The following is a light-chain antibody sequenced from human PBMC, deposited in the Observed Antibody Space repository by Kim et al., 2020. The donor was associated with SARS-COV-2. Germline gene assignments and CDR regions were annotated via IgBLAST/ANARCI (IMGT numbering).Light chain of an antibody. J-gene: IGKJ2*01. V-gene: IGKV4-1*01. CDR1: QSVLYSSNNKSY. Sequence: ATINCKSSQSVLYSSNNKSYLAWYQQKPGQPPKLLIYWASTRESGVPDRLSGSGSGTDFTLTISSLQAEDVAVYYCQQYYSTPPYTFGQGTKLEI. CDR2: WAS. CDR3: QQYYSTPPYT.